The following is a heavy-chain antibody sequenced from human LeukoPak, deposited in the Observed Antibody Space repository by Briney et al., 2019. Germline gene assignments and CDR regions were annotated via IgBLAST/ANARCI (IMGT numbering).Heavy chain of an antibody. CDR1: GFTFDDYA. Sequence: GGSLRLSCAASGFTFDDYAMHGVRQAPGKGLEWVSLISGDGGSTYYADSVKGRFTISRDNSKNSLYLQMNSLRTEDTALYYCAKDSLSYYYDSSGSLDYWGQGTLVTVSS. V-gene: IGHV3-43*02. D-gene: IGHD3-22*01. CDR3: AKDSLSYYYDSSGSLDY. CDR2: ISGDGGST. J-gene: IGHJ4*02.